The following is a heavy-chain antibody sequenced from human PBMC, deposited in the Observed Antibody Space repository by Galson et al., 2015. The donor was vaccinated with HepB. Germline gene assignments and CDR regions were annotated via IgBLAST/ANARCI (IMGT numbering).Heavy chain of an antibody. CDR1: GFTFSSYG. V-gene: IGHV3-30*18. D-gene: IGHD6-19*01. CDR2: ISYDGSNK. J-gene: IGHJ4*02. CDR3: AKLASSGWYSEEDY. Sequence: SLRLSCAASGFTFSSYGMHWVRQAPGKGLEWVAVISYDGSNKYYADSVKGRFTISRDNSKNTLYLQMNSLRAEDTAVYYCAKLASSGWYSEEDYWGQGTLVTVSS.